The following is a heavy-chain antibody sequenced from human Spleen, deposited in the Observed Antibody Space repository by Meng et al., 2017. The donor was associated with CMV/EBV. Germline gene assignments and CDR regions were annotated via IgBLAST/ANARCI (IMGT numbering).Heavy chain of an antibody. J-gene: IGHJ5*02. CDR3: VTSTLVAIDKFEP. Sequence: CGASGGSFRGYYWTWIRQAPGTGLEWIGQVNHAGITNYNPSLKSRLNISAATSKTQSTLRLDSVTAADSAVYYCVTSTLVAIDKFEPWGQGTLVTVSS. CDR2: VNHAGIT. D-gene: IGHD3-16*02. CDR1: GGSFRGYY. V-gene: IGHV4-34*01.